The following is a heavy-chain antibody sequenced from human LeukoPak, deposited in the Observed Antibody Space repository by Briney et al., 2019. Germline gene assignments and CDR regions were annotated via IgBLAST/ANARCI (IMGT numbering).Heavy chain of an antibody. CDR3: ARVRQQPNWFDP. D-gene: IGHD6-13*01. Sequence: ASVKVSCKASGYTFTSYAMHWVRQAPGQRLEWMGWINAGNGNTKYSQKFQGRVTITRDTSASTAYMEPSSLRSEDTAVYYCARVRQQPNWFDPWGQGTLVTVSS. V-gene: IGHV1-3*01. CDR2: INAGNGNT. J-gene: IGHJ5*02. CDR1: GYTFTSYA.